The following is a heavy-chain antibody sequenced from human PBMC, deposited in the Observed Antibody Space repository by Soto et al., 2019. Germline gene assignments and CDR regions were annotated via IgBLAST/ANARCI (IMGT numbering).Heavy chain of an antibody. V-gene: IGHV3-30*18. D-gene: IGHD3-10*01. Sequence: LRLSFATSGFTFSSYGMHWVRQAPGKGLEWVAVISSEGSNKFYGDSVKGRFTISRDNSKNTLYLQMNSLRIEDTAVYYCAKVRIRGVIITNYGMDVWGQGTTVTVSS. CDR2: ISSEGSNK. CDR1: GFTFSSYG. J-gene: IGHJ6*02. CDR3: AKVRIRGVIITNYGMDV.